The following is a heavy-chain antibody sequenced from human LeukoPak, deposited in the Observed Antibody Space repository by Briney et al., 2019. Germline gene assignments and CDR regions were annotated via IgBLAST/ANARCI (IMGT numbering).Heavy chain of an antibody. J-gene: IGHJ4*02. CDR2: IYYTGDT. V-gene: IGHV4-59*08. Sequence: SETLSLTCTVSGGSISSYYWSWIRQPPGKGLEYVGYIYYTGDTNSNPSLKSRVTISLDMSKNQISLKLSSVTAADTAVYYCARHPFSDPFDYWGQGILVTVSS. CDR1: GGSISSYY. D-gene: IGHD2-21*02. CDR3: ARHPFSDPFDY.